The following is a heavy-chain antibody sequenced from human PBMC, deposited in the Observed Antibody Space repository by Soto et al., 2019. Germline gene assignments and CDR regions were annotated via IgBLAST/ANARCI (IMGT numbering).Heavy chain of an antibody. V-gene: IGHV4-34*01. CDR3: ARGLRGYTFGRWFDP. CDR1: GGSFSGHF. Sequence: PSETLSLTCAVYGGSFSGHFWSWIRQPPGKGLEWIGEINLSGSTNYNPSLKSRVTISLDTSKNQFSLKLNSVTAAGTAVYFCARGLRGYTFGRWFDPWGQGTLVTVSS. D-gene: IGHD5-18*01. CDR2: INLSGST. J-gene: IGHJ5*02.